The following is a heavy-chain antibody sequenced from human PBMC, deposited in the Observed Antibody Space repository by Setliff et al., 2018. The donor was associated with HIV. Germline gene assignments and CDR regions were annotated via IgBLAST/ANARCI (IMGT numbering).Heavy chain of an antibody. CDR1: GFTFSSYS. J-gene: IGHJ4*02. V-gene: IGHV3-21*04. CDR2: ISSSSRSK. D-gene: IGHD3-9*01. CDR3: ARDPYLTY. Sequence: PGGSLRLSCAASGFTFSSYSMNWVRQAPGKGLEWVSSISSSSRSKYYADSVKGRFTISRDNAKNSLFLQMDSLRAEDTAVYYCARDPYLTYWGQGTLVTVSS.